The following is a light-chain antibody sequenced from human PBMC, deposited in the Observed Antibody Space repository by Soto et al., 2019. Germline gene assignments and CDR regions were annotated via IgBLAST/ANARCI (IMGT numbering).Light chain of an antibody. CDR1: QSISNH. CDR3: QQTYSAPLT. J-gene: IGKJ4*01. Sequence: DIQMTQSPPSISASVGDRVTITCRASQSISNHLNWYQQMPGKAPKVLIYAASSLQSGVPSRFSGSGSGTDFTLTISSLQPEDFATYHCQQTYSAPLTFGGGTKVEIK. CDR2: AAS. V-gene: IGKV1-39*01.